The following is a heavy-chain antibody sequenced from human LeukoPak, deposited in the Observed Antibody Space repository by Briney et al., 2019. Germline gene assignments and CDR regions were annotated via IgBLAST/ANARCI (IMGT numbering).Heavy chain of an antibody. D-gene: IGHD3-10*01. Sequence: ASVKVSCKASGGTFSSYAISWVRQAPGQGLEWMGGIIPIFGTANYAQKFQGRVTITADKSTSTAYMELSSLRSEDTAVYYCARERYYGSGSVYNRIDYWGQGTLVTVSS. CDR2: IIPIFGTA. J-gene: IGHJ4*02. CDR3: ARERYYGSGSVYNRIDY. CDR1: GGTFSSYA. V-gene: IGHV1-69*06.